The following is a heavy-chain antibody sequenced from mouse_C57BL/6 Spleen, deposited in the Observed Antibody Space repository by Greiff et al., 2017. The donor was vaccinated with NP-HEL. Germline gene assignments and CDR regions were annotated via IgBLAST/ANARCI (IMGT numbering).Heavy chain of an antibody. Sequence: VHLVESGPGLVAPSQSLSITCTVSGFSLTSYGVSWVRQPPGKGLEWLGVIWGDGSTNYHSALISRLSISKDNSKSQVFLKLNSLQTDDTATYYCANMITTFYYYAMDYWGQGTSVTVSS. D-gene: IGHD2-4*01. CDR2: IWGDGST. CDR3: ANMITTFYYYAMDY. CDR1: GFSLTSYG. J-gene: IGHJ4*01. V-gene: IGHV2-3*01.